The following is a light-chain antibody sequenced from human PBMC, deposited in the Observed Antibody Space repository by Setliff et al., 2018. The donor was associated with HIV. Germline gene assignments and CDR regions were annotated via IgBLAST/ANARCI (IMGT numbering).Light chain of an antibody. CDR1: QSVSSN. Sequence: EIVMTQSPATLSVSPGERATLSCRASQSVSSNLAWYQQKPGQGPRLLIYGASTRATGIPARFSGSGSWTEFTLTISSLQSEDFAVYYCQQYNNWLRTFGQGTKV. CDR2: GAS. CDR3: QQYNNWLRT. V-gene: IGKV3-15*01. J-gene: IGKJ1*01.